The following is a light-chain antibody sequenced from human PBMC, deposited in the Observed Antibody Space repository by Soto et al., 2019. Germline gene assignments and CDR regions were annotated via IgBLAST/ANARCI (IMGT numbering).Light chain of an antibody. V-gene: IGKV1-39*01. J-gene: IGKJ5*01. CDR1: QNINAH. Sequence: DIQMTQSPSSLSASVGDRVTITCRASQNINAHLNWFQQKPGKAPTLLIYGASDLQTGVPSRFSGSGSETDFTLTISSLQPEDFATYYCPQSYNVSITFGQGTRVDI. CDR2: GAS. CDR3: PQSYNVSIT.